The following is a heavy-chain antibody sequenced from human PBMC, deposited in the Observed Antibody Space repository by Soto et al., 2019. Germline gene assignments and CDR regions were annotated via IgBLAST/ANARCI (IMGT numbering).Heavy chain of an antibody. CDR2: INWNGGST. V-gene: IGHV3-20*04. Sequence: GSLRLSCAASGFTFDDYGMSWVRQAPGKGLEWVSGINWNGGSTGYADSVKGRFTISRDNAKNSLYLQMNSLRAEDTALYYCARDRGNYDFWSGYPDYYYYGMDVWGQGTTVTVSS. CDR3: ARDRGNYDFWSGYPDYYYYGMDV. D-gene: IGHD3-3*01. J-gene: IGHJ6*02. CDR1: GFTFDDYG.